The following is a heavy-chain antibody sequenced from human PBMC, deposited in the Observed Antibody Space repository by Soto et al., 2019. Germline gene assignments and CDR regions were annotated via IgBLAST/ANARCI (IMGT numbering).Heavy chain of an antibody. CDR1: GFTLSSVA. CDR2: ISYDGSNK. CDR3: ARDRYSYGSYFDY. Sequence: GGALRLSCSAPGFTLSSVALHRGPQAPGKGLEWVAVISYDGSNKYYADSVKGRFTISRDNSKNTLYLQMNSLRAEDTAVYYCARDRYSYGSYFDYWGQGTLVTVSS. J-gene: IGHJ4*02. D-gene: IGHD5-18*01. V-gene: IGHV3-30-3*01.